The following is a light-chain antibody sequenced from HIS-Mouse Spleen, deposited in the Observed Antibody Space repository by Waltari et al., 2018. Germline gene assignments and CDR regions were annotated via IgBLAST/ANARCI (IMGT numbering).Light chain of an antibody. CDR1: QGISSY. J-gene: IGKJ2*01. Sequence: AIRMTQSPSSFPASTGDRVTITCRASQGISSYLAWYPQKTGKAPKLLIYAASTLQSGVPSRFSGSRSGTDFTLTISCLQSEDFATYYCQQYYSYPYTFGQGTKLEIK. CDR3: QQYYSYPYT. CDR2: AAS. V-gene: IGKV1-8*01.